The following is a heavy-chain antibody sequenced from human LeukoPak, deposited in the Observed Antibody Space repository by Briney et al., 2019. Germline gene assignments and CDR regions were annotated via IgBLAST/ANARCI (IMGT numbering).Heavy chain of an antibody. CDR1: GFTFSDYY. V-gene: IGHV3-11*04. CDR2: ISSSGSTI. Sequence: PGGSLRLSCAASGFTFSDYYMSWIRQAPGKGLGWVSYISSSGSTIYYADSVKGRFTISRDNAKNSLYLQMSSLRAEDTAVYYCARGRGYYYDSSGYSLGNYWGQGTLVAVSS. CDR3: ARGRGYYYDSSGYSLGNY. D-gene: IGHD3-22*01. J-gene: IGHJ4*02.